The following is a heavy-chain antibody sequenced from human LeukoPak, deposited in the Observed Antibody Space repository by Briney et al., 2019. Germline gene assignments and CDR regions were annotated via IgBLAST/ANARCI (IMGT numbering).Heavy chain of an antibody. D-gene: IGHD1-1*01. CDR3: ARLAVTTGWFDP. V-gene: IGHV4-30-4*07. J-gene: IGHJ5*02. Sequence: PSETLSLTCAVSGDSMITGSFSWSWIRQPPGRGLEWVGYIYYSGTTYYNPSLKSRVTISVDTSKSHFSLKLNSLTAADTAVYYCARLAVTTGWFDPWGHGTLVTVSS. CDR2: IYYSGTT. CDR1: GDSMITGSFS.